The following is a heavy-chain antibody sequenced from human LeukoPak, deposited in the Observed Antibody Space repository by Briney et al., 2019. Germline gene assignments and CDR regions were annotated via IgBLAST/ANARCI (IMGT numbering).Heavy chain of an antibody. CDR2: INPNSGGT. J-gene: IGHJ3*02. Sequence: ASVKVSCKASGYTFTGYYMHWVRQAPGQGLEWMGWINPNSGGTNYAQKFQGRVTMTGDTSISTAYMELSRLRSDDTAVYYCARPYYYGSGSYAFDIWGQGTMVTVSS. CDR1: GYTFTGYY. V-gene: IGHV1-2*02. D-gene: IGHD3-10*01. CDR3: ARPYYYGSGSYAFDI.